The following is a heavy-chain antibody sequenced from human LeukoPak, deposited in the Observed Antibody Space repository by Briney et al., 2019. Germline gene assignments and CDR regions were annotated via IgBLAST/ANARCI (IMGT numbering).Heavy chain of an antibody. CDR1: GFTFSRYA. Sequence: GGSLRLSCATSGFTFSRYAMHWVRQAPGKGLEYVSSIGPNGASTLYADSVKGRFTISRDNSKNALYLQLTSLRLEDTALYYCVKDLTGTWSFDYWGQGTLVTVSS. J-gene: IGHJ4*02. CDR2: IGPNGAST. CDR3: VKDLTGTWSFDY. D-gene: IGHD3-9*01. V-gene: IGHV3-64D*06.